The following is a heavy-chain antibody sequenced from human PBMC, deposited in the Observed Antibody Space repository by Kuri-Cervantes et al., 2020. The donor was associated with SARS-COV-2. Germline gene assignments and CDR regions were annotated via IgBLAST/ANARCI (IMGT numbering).Heavy chain of an antibody. J-gene: IGHJ6*03. V-gene: IGHV3-30*02. D-gene: IGHD1-26*01. CDR2: IRYDGSNK. CDR3: AKTAGSGSYHYYYYYMDV. CDR1: GFTFSSYW. Sequence: GGSLRLSCAASGFTFSSYWMSWVRQAPGKGLEWVAFIRYDGSNKYYADSVKGRFTISRDNSKNTLYLQMNSLRAEDTAVYYCAKTAGSGSYHYYYYYMDVWGKGTTVTVSS.